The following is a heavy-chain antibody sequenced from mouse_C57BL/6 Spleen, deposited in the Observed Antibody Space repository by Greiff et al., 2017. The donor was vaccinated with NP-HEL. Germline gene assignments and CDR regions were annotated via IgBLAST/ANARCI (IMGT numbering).Heavy chain of an antibody. CDR3: ARSRFYDGYSYWYFDG. CDR2: IHPNSGST. D-gene: IGHD2-3*01. Sequence: VQLQQPGAELVKPGASVKLSCKASGYTFTSYWMHWVKQRPGQGLEWIGMIHPNSGSTNYNEKFKSKATLTVDKSSSTAYMQLSSLTSEDSAVYYCARSRFYDGYSYWYFDGGGTGTTVTVSS. V-gene: IGHV1-64*01. CDR1: GYTFTSYW. J-gene: IGHJ1*03.